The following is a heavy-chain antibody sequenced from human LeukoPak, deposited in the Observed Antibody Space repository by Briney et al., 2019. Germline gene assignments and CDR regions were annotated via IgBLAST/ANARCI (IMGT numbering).Heavy chain of an antibody. Sequence: SQTLSLTCTVSGGSISSGGYYWSWIRQHPGKGLESIGYIYYSGSTYYNPSLKSRVTISVDTSKNQFSLKLSSVTAADTAVYYCATSGETDLQWLPHFDYWGQGTLVTVSS. CDR2: IYYSGST. D-gene: IGHD6-19*01. J-gene: IGHJ4*02. CDR3: ATSGETDLQWLPHFDY. CDR1: GGSISSGGYY. V-gene: IGHV4-31*03.